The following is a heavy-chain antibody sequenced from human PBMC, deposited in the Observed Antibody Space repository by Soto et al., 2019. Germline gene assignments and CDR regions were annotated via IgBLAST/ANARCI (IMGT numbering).Heavy chain of an antibody. CDR3: ARVYCSSTSCYGGYYYYGMDV. D-gene: IGHD2-2*01. Sequence: EVQLVESGGGLVKPGGSLRLSCAASGFTFSSYSMNWVRQAPGKGLEWVSSISSSSGYIYYADSVKGRFTISRDNAKNSLYLQINSLRAEDTAVYYCARVYCSSTSCYGGYYYYGMDVWGQGTTVTVSS. CDR2: ISSSSGYI. J-gene: IGHJ6*02. CDR1: GFTFSSYS. V-gene: IGHV3-21*01.